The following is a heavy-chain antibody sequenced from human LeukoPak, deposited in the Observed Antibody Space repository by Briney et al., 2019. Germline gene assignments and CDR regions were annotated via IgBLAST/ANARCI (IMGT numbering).Heavy chain of an antibody. CDR3: AREHSPTTYYYYGMDV. Sequence: ASVKVSCKASGYTFTGYYMHWVRQAPGQGLEWMGWINPNSGGTNYAQKFQGRVTMTRDTSISTAYMELSRLRSDDTAVYYCAREHSPTTYYYYGMDVWGQGTTVTVSS. V-gene: IGHV1-2*02. D-gene: IGHD1-14*01. CDR2: INPNSGGT. CDR1: GYTFTGYY. J-gene: IGHJ6*02.